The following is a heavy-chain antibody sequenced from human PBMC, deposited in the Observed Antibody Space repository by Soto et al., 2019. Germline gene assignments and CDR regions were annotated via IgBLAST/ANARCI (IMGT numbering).Heavy chain of an antibody. CDR3: ASEYCSGGRCYYYGMDV. CDR1: GFTFSSYG. Sequence: QVQLVESGGGVVQPGRSLRLSCAASGFTFSSYGMHWVRQAPDKGLEWVAVIWYDGSNKYYADSVKGRFIISRDNSKNTLYLQMNSLRAEDTAVYYCASEYCSGGRCYYYGMDVWGQGTTVTVSS. D-gene: IGHD2-15*01. CDR2: IWYDGSNK. J-gene: IGHJ6*02. V-gene: IGHV3-33*01.